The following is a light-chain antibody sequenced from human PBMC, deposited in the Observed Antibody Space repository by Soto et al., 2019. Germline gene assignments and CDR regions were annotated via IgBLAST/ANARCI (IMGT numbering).Light chain of an antibody. CDR1: QSLLLITGETF. CDR3: MPSTRLSAT. V-gene: IGKV2D-29*02. J-gene: IGKJ5*01. CDR2: EVS. Sequence: DVVLTPTPLSLSVAPGQPASISCKCSQSLLLITGETFLFWYLQKPGQSPQLLIYEVSTRVSGVPDRFSGSGSGTDFTRESSRVEKGEVGISYGMPSTRLSATFGQGTQVEIK.